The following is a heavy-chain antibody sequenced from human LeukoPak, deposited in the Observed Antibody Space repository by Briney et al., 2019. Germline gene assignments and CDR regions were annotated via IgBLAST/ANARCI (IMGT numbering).Heavy chain of an antibody. CDR1: GFTFDDYG. CDR2: INWNGGST. D-gene: IGHD6-13*01. CDR3: ARWAGYSSSWPGIFYYYYYYMDV. J-gene: IGHJ6*03. Sequence: RPGGSLRLSCAASGFTFDDYGTSWVRQAPGKGLEWVSGINWNGGSTGYADSVKGRFTISRDNAKNSLYLQMNSLRAEDTALYYCARWAGYSSSWPGIFYYYYYYMDVWGKGTTVTVSS. V-gene: IGHV3-20*04.